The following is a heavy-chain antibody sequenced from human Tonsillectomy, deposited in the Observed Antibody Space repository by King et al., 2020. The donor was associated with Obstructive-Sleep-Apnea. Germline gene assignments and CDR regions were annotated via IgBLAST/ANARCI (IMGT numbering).Heavy chain of an antibody. D-gene: IGHD3-3*01. J-gene: IGHJ4*02. V-gene: IGHV3-30*18. CDR3: VKDFREHWSLDS. CDR1: GFTFSTFG. CDR2: ITYDGSNK. Sequence: HVQLVESGGGVVQPGRSLRLSCAASGFTFSTFGMHWVRQAPGKGLEWLALITYDGSNKFHADSVKGRFTISRDNSKNTLYLQMNSLRPEDTAVYYCVKDFREHWSLDSWGQGTLVTVSS.